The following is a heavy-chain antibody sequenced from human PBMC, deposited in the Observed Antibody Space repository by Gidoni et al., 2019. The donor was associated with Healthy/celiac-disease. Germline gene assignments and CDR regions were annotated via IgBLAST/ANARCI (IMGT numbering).Heavy chain of an antibody. Sequence: QVQLVESGGGVVQPGRSLRRSCAASGFPFDSYAMHWVRQAPGKGLEWVAVISYDGSNKYYADYVKGRFTISRDNSKNTLYLQMNSLRAEDTAVYYCAIDPNHYCGGDCYWGWGQGTLVTVSS. CDR2: ISYDGSNK. J-gene: IGHJ4*02. CDR1: GFPFDSYA. CDR3: AIDPNHYCGGDCYWG. V-gene: IGHV3-30*04. D-gene: IGHD2-21*02.